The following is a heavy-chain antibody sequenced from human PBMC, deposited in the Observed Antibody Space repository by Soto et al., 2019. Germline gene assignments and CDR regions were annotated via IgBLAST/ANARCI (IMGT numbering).Heavy chain of an antibody. CDR3: AREIIAAAGLYFQH. CDR2: IYYSGST. V-gene: IGHV4-61*01. CDR1: GGSVSSGSYY. Sequence: QVQLQESGPGLVKPSETLSLTCTVSGGSVSSGSYYWSWIRQPPGKGLEWIGYIYYSGSTNYNPSLKSRVTISVDTSKNQFSLKLSSVTAADTAVYYCAREIIAAAGLYFQHWGQGTLVTVSS. D-gene: IGHD6-13*01. J-gene: IGHJ1*01.